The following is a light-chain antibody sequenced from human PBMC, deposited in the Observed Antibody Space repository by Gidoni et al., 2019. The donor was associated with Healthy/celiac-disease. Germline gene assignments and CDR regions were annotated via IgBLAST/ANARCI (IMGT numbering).Light chain of an antibody. V-gene: IGKV1-39*01. CDR3: QQSYSTPLT. J-gene: IGKJ4*01. CDR1: QSISSY. Sequence: DIQMTQSPSSLSASVGDRVTITCRASQSISSYLNWYQPKPGKAPKLLIYAASSLQSGVPSRFSGSGSGTDFTLTSSSLQPEDFATYYWQQSYSTPLTFGGGTKVEIK. CDR2: AAS.